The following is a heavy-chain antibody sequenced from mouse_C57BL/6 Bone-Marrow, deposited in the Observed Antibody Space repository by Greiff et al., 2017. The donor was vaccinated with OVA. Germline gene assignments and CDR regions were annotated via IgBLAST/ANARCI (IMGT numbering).Heavy chain of an antibody. D-gene: IGHD2-3*01. CDR1: GYTFTSYW. CDR2: IDPSDSYT. J-gene: IGHJ4*01. CDR3: AIYCYYAMDY. Sequence: QVQLQQSGAELVMPGASVTLSCKASGYTFTSYWMHWVKQRPGQGLEWIGEIDPSDSYTNYNQKFKGKSTLTVDKSSRTAYMQLSSLTSEDSAVYYCAIYCYYAMDYGGQGTSVTVSS. V-gene: IGHV1-69*01.